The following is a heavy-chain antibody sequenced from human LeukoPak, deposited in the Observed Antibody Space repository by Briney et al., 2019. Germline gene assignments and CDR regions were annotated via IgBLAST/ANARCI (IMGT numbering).Heavy chain of an antibody. D-gene: IGHD2-2*01. J-gene: IGHJ2*01. CDR1: GGSFSGYH. Sequence: PSETLSLTCAVYGGSFSGYHWSWIRQPPGKGLEWIGEINHSGSTNYNPSLKSRVTISVDTSKNQFSLKLSSVTAADTAVYYCARRVVVVPAAILQSRYFDLWGRGTLVTVSS. CDR2: INHSGST. CDR3: ARRVVVVPAAILQSRYFDL. V-gene: IGHV4-34*01.